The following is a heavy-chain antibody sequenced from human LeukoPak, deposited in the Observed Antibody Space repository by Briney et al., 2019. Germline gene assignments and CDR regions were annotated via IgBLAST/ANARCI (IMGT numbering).Heavy chain of an antibody. CDR2: INPNSGGT. CDR3: ARALNELVLMVYAVYYYYMDV. J-gene: IGHJ6*03. V-gene: IGHV1-2*02. Sequence: GASVKVSCKASGYTFTGYYMHWVRQAPGQGLEWMGWINPNSGGTNYAQKFQGRVTMTRDTSISTAYMELSRLRSDDTAVYYCARALNELVLMVYAVYYYYMDVWGKGTTVTVSS. CDR1: GYTFTGYY. D-gene: IGHD2-8*01.